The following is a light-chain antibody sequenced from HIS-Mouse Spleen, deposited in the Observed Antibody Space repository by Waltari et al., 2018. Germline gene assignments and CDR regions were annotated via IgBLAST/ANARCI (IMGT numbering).Light chain of an antibody. CDR3: QQHIT. Sequence: DIQMTQSPSTLSASVGDRVTITCRASQSISSWLAWYQQKPGKAPKLLIYKASSLESGVPSRFSGSGSGTEFTLTISSLQPDDFATYYCQQHITFGQGTKLEI. V-gene: IGKV1-5*03. CDR1: QSISSW. CDR2: KAS. J-gene: IGKJ2*01.